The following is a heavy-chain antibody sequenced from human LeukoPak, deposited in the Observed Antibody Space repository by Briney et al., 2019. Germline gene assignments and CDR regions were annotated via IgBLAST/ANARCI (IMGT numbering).Heavy chain of an antibody. Sequence: PGGSLRLSCAASGFTFSDYYMSWIRQAPGKGLEWVSYIISSGSTIYYADSVKGRFTISRDNAKNSLYLQMNSLRAEDTAVYYCAREGYCSSTSCYNPRIFDYWGQGTLVTVSS. CDR2: IISSGSTI. D-gene: IGHD2-2*02. CDR3: AREGYCSSTSCYNPRIFDY. CDR1: GFTFSDYY. V-gene: IGHV3-11*04. J-gene: IGHJ4*02.